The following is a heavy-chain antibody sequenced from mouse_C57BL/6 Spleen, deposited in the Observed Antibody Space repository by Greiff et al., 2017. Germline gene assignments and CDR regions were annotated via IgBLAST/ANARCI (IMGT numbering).Heavy chain of an antibody. CDR2: ISDGGSYT. Sequence: EVQGVESGGGLVKPGGSLKLSCAASGFTFSSYAMSWVRQTPEKRLEWVATISDGGSYTYYPDNVKGRFTISRDNAKNNLYLQMSHLKSEDTAMYYCARDGGPFAYWGQGTLVTVSA. CDR1: GFTFSSYA. CDR3: ARDGGPFAY. V-gene: IGHV5-4*01. D-gene: IGHD1-1*02. J-gene: IGHJ3*01.